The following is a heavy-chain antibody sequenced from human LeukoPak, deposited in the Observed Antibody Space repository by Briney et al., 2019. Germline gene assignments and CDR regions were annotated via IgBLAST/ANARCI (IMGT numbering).Heavy chain of an antibody. CDR2: ISGSGDNT. J-gene: IGHJ4*02. CDR1: GFTFSSHG. Sequence: GGSLRLSCAASGFTFSSHGMSWVRQAPGKGLEWVSPISGSGDNTYYADSVKGRFTISRDSSKNTLYLQMNSLRAEDTAVYYCARVTYGSGTYGAFDYWGQGTLVTVSS. CDR3: ARVTYGSGTYGAFDY. V-gene: IGHV3-23*01. D-gene: IGHD3-10*01.